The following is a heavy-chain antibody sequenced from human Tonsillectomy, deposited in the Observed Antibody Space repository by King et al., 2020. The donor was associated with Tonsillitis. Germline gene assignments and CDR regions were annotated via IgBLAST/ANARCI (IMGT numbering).Heavy chain of an antibody. CDR2: INTDGDT. Sequence: QLVQSGGGLVQPGGSLRLSCAASGFSFSGYAFHWVRQAPGKGLEYISAINTDGDTFYANSVKGRFTISRDNSKNTVYLQMGSLRDDDVAVYYCATGDWALTYFDPWGPGIVVTVSS. D-gene: IGHD3-16*01. CDR3: ATGDWALTYFDP. V-gene: IGHV3-64*01. J-gene: IGHJ4*02. CDR1: GFSFSGYA.